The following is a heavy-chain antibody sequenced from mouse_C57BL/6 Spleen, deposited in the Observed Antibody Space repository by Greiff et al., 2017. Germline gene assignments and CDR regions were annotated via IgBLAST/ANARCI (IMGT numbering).Heavy chain of an antibody. V-gene: IGHV1-82*01. CDR1: GYAFSSSW. CDR2: IYPGDGDT. J-gene: IGHJ2*01. D-gene: IGHD1-1*01. CDR3: ARGATVVSGYFDY. Sequence: QVQLKESGPELVKPGASVKISCKASGYAFSSSWMNWVKQRPGKGLEWIGRIYPGDGDTNYNGKFKGKATLTADKSSSTAYMQLSSLTSEDSAVYFCARGATVVSGYFDYWGQGTTLTVSS.